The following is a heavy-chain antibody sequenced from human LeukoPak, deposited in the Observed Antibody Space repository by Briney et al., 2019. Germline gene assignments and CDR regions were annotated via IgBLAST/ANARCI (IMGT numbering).Heavy chain of an antibody. D-gene: IGHD3-9*01. CDR1: GFTFSSYG. V-gene: IGHV3-33*01. J-gene: IGHJ4*02. CDR2: IWYDGSNK. Sequence: QPGRSLRLSCAASGFTFSSYGMHWVRQAPGKGLEWVAVIWYDGSNKYYADSVKGRFTISRDNSKNTLYLQMNSLRAEDTAVYYCARKGSFDRDFDYWGQGTLVTVSS. CDR3: ARKGSFDRDFDY.